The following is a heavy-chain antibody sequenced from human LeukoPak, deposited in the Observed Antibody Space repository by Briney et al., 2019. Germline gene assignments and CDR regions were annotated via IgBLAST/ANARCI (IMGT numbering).Heavy chain of an antibody. CDR2: IYYSGST. V-gene: IGHV4-39*07. Sequence: SETLSLTCTVSGGSISSSSYYWGWIRQPPGKGLEWIGSIYYSGSTYYSPSLKSRVTISVDTSKNQFSLKLSSVTAADTAVYYCARGGGDLYYWGQGTLVTVSS. CDR1: GGSISSSSYY. J-gene: IGHJ4*02. CDR3: ARGGGDLYY. D-gene: IGHD4-17*01.